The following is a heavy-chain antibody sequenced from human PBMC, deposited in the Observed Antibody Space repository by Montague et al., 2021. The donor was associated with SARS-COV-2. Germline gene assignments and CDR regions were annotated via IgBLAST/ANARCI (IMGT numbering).Heavy chain of an antibody. CDR2: IYYSATT. CDR3: ARGMIRGVTTPFDY. J-gene: IGHJ4*02. Sequence: ETLSLTCSVSSGSIISSGHYWGWIRQPPGKELEWIGNIYYSATTYYNPSLQSRGTISVDTSKNHLSLRLSSVTAADTAVYFCARGMIRGVTTPFDYWGQGSRVTVSS. D-gene: IGHD3-10*01. CDR1: SGSIISSGHY. V-gene: IGHV4-39*02.